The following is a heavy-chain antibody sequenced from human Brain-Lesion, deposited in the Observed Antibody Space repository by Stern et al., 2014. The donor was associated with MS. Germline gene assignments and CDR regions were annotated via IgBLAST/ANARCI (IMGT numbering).Heavy chain of an antibody. J-gene: IGHJ6*02. V-gene: IGHV4-61*02. D-gene: IGHD2-2*01. CDR3: ARGRVVPGFQYYATDV. CDR1: GGSISSGGYY. CDR2: LFNSGST. Sequence: QVQLQESGPGLVKPSQTLSLSCTVSGGSISSGGYYWSWIRQPAGKGLEWIGRLFNSGSTSYNPSPKSPVTISIDTSKNQFSLRLNSMTAADTAVYYCARGRVVPGFQYYATDVWGQGTTVIVSS.